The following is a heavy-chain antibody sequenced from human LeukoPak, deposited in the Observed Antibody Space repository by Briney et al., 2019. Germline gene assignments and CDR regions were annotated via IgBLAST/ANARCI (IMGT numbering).Heavy chain of an antibody. D-gene: IGHD3-10*01. CDR2: ISSSGSTI. CDR1: GFTFSSYE. Sequence: PGGALRLSCAAPGFTFSSYEKNWVRQAPGKGPEWVSYISSSGSTIYYADSVKGRFTISRDNAKNSLYLQMNSLRAEDTAVYYCARGWGTDYYGSGSYYNWFDPWGQGTLVTVSS. CDR3: ARGWGTDYYGSGSYYNWFDP. J-gene: IGHJ5*02. V-gene: IGHV3-48*03.